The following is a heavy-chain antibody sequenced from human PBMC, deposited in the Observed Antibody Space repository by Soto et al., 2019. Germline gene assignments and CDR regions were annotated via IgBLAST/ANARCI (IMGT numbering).Heavy chain of an antibody. V-gene: IGHV4-38-2*01. Sequence: SETLSLTCAVSGYSIASGYYWAWIRQSPGTGLEWIGSIYHAGSVYYNPSLNSRVAVSLDTSKNHFSLKLTSLTAADTAVYYCARTFDYYGMDVWGQGTTVTVS. CDR2: IYHAGSV. CDR1: GYSIASGYY. CDR3: ARTFDYYGMDV. J-gene: IGHJ6*02.